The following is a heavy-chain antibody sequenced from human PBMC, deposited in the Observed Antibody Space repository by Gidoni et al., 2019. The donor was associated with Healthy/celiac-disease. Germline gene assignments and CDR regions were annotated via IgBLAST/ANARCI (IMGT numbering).Heavy chain of an antibody. CDR2: TRNKANSYTT. D-gene: IGHD5-18*01. J-gene: IGHJ4*02. V-gene: IGHV3-72*01. CDR3: ARVGYSYGPFDY. Sequence: GRTRNKANSYTTEYAASVKGRFTISRDDSKNSLYLQMNSLKTEDTAVYYCARVGYSYGPFDYWGQGTLVTVSS.